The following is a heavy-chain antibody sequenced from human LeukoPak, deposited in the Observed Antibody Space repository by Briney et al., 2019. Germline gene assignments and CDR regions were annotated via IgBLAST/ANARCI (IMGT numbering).Heavy chain of an antibody. CDR1: GFTFSGYS. J-gene: IGHJ6*03. CDR2: ISSSSSTI. Sequence: GGSLRLSCAASGFTFSGYSMNWVRQAPGKGLEWVSYISSSSSTIYYADSVKGRFTISRDNAKNSLYLQMNSLRAEDTAVYYCAREFVLRYFEGYMDVWGKGTTVTVSS. V-gene: IGHV3-48*01. D-gene: IGHD3-9*01. CDR3: AREFVLRYFEGYMDV.